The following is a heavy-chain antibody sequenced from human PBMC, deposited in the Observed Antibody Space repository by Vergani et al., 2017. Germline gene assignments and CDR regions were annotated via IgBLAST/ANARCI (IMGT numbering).Heavy chain of an antibody. V-gene: IGHV1-69*13. J-gene: IGHJ4*02. Sequence: QVQLVQSGAEVKKPGASVKVSCMASGYTFTSYGISWVRQAPGQGLEWMGGIIPIFGTANYAQKFQGRVTITADESTSTAYMELSSLRSEDTAVYYCARESGVVATIGGFDYWGQGTLVTVSS. CDR2: IIPIFGTA. D-gene: IGHD5-12*01. CDR3: ARESGVVATIGGFDY. CDR1: GYTFTSYG.